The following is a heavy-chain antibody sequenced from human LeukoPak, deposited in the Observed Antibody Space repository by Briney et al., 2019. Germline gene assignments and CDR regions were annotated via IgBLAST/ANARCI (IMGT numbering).Heavy chain of an antibody. Sequence: GGSLRLSCAASGFTFSTYWMNWVRQAPGKGLEWVANIKQDGSEKYYVDSVKGRFTISRDNAKNSLYLQMYNLRAEDTAVYYCARYCSGLCTEYPFDSWGQGTLVTVSS. V-gene: IGHV3-7*01. D-gene: IGHD2-15*01. CDR1: GFTFSTYW. CDR3: ARYCSGLCTEYPFDS. CDR2: IKQDGSEK. J-gene: IGHJ4*02.